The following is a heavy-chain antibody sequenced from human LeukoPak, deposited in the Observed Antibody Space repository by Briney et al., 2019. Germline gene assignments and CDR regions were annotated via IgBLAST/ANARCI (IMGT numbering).Heavy chain of an antibody. J-gene: IGHJ4*02. CDR3: AKAGYCNGGTCYGNFAY. CDR1: GFTFSSYE. V-gene: IGHV3-48*03. Sequence: PGGSLRLSCAASGFTFSSYEMNWVRQAPGKGLEWVSYISSSGSTIYYADSVKGRFTISRDNAKNSLYLQMNSLRAEDTAIYFCAKAGYCNGGTCYGNFAYWGQGTLVTVSS. CDR2: ISSSGSTI. D-gene: IGHD2-15*01.